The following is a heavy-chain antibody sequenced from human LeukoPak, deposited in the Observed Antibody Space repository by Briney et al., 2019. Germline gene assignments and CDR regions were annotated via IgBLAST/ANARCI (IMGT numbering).Heavy chain of an antibody. J-gene: IGHJ4*02. Sequence: GGSLTLSCEDSGFTFNKHGMHWVRQAPGKGLEWFSFIRNDGNDKYYADSVKGRFTISRDNSKNTLYLQMNSLRPEDTALYYCVRDFEWSFDTWDQGTLVTVSS. CDR3: VRDFEWSFDT. CDR2: IRNDGNDK. D-gene: IGHD3-3*01. V-gene: IGHV3-30*02. CDR1: GFTFNKHG.